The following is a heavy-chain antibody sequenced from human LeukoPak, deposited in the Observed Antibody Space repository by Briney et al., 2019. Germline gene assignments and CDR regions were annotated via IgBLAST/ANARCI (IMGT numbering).Heavy chain of an antibody. Sequence: GGSLRLSCTASGFTFGDYAMSWFRQAPGKGLEWVGFIRSKAYGGTTEYAASVKGRFTISRDNAKNSLYLQMNSLRAEDTAVYYCARGGFYDSSGYYDYWGQGTLVTVSS. CDR1: GFTFGDYA. CDR2: IRSKAYGGTT. J-gene: IGHJ4*02. D-gene: IGHD3-22*01. V-gene: IGHV3-49*03. CDR3: ARGGFYDSSGYYDY.